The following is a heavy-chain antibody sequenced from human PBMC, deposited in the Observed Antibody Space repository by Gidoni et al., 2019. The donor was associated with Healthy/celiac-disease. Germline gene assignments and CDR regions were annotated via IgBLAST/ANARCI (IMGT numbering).Heavy chain of an antibody. J-gene: IGHJ4*02. D-gene: IGHD3-22*01. CDR2: IWYDGSNK. CDR3: ARDGEGSYYDSSGDY. CDR1: GFTFSRYG. Sequence: QVQLVESGGGVVQPGRSLSLSCAASGFTFSRYGMHGVRNAPGKGREWVAVIWYDGSNKYYADSVKGRFTISRDNSKNTLYLQMNSRRAEDTAVYYCARDGEGSYYDSSGDYWGKGTLVTVSS. V-gene: IGHV3-33*01.